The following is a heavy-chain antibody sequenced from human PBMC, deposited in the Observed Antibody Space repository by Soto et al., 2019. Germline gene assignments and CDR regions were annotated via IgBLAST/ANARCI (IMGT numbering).Heavy chain of an antibody. V-gene: IGHV1-58*01. D-gene: IGHD4-17*01. Sequence: QMQLVQSGPEVKKPGTSVKVSCKASGFTFTSSAVQWVRQARGQRLEWIGWIVVGSGNTNYAQKFQERVTITRDMXXSTAYMELSSLRSEDTAVYYCAMVQQTTVVTPMEYWGQGTLVTVSS. J-gene: IGHJ4*02. CDR3: AMVQQTTVVTPMEY. CDR2: IVVGSGNT. CDR1: GFTFTSSA.